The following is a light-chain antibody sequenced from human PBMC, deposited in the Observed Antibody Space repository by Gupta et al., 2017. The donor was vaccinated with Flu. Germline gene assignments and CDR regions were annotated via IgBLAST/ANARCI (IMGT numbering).Light chain of an antibody. CDR3: HSAETSCNYQM. Sequence: SHELTQAPSMPVSPGQTARITCPGDGLPRQFVHWYQQKPGQAPVLLIFKDIERPPGVPERFSGSTSGTTVTFTITGVQAEDEADYYCHSAETSCNYQMFGGGTKLTVL. V-gene: IGLV3-25*02. CDR2: KDI. CDR1: GLPRQF. J-gene: IGLJ3*02.